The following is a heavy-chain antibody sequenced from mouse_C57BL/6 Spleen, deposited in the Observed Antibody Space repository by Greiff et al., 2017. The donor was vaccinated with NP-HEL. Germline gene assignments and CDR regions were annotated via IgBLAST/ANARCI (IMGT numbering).Heavy chain of an antibody. CDR1: GFTFTDYY. D-gene: IGHD4-1*01. Sequence: EVQRVESGGGLVQPGGSLSLSCAASGFTFTDYYMSWVRQPPGKALEWLGFIRNKANGYTTEYSASVKGRFTISRDNSQSILYLQMNALRAEDSATDYCARLLGQDYFDYWGQGTTLTVSS. J-gene: IGHJ2*01. CDR3: ARLLGQDYFDY. V-gene: IGHV7-3*01. CDR2: IRNKANGYTT.